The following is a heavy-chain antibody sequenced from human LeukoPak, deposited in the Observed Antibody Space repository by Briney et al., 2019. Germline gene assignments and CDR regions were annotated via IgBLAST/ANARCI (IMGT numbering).Heavy chain of an antibody. V-gene: IGHV4-4*07. J-gene: IGHJ6*03. D-gene: IGHD3-22*01. CDR3: ARGRTPRNYYDTRGFYYSYMDV. CDR2: IYSSGNT. Sequence: SETLSPTWTLAGGSINIYYWSWTRQPAGKGLEWIGRIYSSGNTNYNTSLKSRVTMSIDTSKNQFSLKLSSVTAADTAVYNCARGRTPRNYYDTRGFYYSYMDVGGKGTTVTVS. CDR1: GGSINIYY.